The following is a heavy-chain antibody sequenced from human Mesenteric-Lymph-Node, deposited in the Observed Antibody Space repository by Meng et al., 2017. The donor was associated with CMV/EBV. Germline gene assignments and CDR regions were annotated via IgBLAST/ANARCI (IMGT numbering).Heavy chain of an antibody. CDR3: VKQSSGGYTYVSYYFDY. Sequence: GGSLRLSCAASGFTFSSYAMHWVRQAPGKGLEWVAVISYDGSNKYYADSVKGRFTISRDNFKNTVYLQMNNLRAEDTAVYYCVKQSSGGYTYVSYYFDYWGQGTLVTVSS. D-gene: IGHD3-16*01. V-gene: IGHV3-30-3*01. CDR2: ISYDGSNK. CDR1: GFTFSSYA. J-gene: IGHJ4*02.